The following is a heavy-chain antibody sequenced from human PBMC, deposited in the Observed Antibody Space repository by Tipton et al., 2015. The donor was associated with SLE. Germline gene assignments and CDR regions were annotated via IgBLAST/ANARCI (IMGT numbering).Heavy chain of an antibody. CDR1: GGSISSYY. J-gene: IGHJ4*02. CDR2: IYYSGIT. Sequence: TLSLTCTVSGGSISSYYWSWIRQPPGKGLEWIGYIYYSGITNYNPSLKSRVTISVDTSKNQFSLKLSSVTAADTAVYYCARDDDYGSNSFWGQGTLVTVSS. V-gene: IGHV4-59*01. CDR3: ARDDDYGSNSF. D-gene: IGHD4-23*01.